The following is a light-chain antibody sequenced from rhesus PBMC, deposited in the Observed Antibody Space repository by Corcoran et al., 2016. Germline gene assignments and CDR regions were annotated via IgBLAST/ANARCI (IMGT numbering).Light chain of an antibody. CDR3: QQYNNAPPT. J-gene: IGKJ1*01. CDR1: QGISSW. CDR2: RAS. V-gene: IGKV1-21*01. Sequence: DIQMTQSPSSLSASVGDRVTITCRASQGISSWVAWYQQKPGKAPKFLIYRASSLQSGVPSRFSGNGSGTDFTLPISSLQPVDFATYYCQQYNNAPPTFGQGTKVEIK.